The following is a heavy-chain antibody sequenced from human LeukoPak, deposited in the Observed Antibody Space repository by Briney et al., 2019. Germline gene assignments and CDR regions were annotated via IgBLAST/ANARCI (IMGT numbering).Heavy chain of an antibody. D-gene: IGHD3-22*01. Sequence: SETLSLTCTVSGYSISSGYYWSWVRQPPGKGLEWIGYISYSGSTNYNPSLKSRVTISVDTSKSQFSLKLNSVTAADTAVYYCARPSTYYYDSSGHGAFDIWGQGTMVTVSS. J-gene: IGHJ3*02. CDR2: ISYSGST. CDR3: ARPSTYYYDSSGHGAFDI. V-gene: IGHV4-38-2*02. CDR1: GYSISSGYY.